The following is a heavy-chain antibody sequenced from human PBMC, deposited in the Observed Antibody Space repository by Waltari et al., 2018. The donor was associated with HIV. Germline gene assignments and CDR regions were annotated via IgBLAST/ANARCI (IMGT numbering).Heavy chain of an antibody. J-gene: IGHJ5*02. V-gene: IGHV1-69*01. CDR2: IIPLFGTV. D-gene: IGHD3-3*01. Sequence: QVHLAPSGAEVSNPAPSGNVAEKRSGVTGSSYAVSWVRQAPGQGLGWMGGIIPLFGTVHYAQKFQGRVTITADGSTSTVYMELSSLRSEDTAVYYCARDKAHNDVWSGYVSWGQGTLVTVSS. CDR3: ARDKAHNDVWSGYVS. CDR1: GVTGSSYA.